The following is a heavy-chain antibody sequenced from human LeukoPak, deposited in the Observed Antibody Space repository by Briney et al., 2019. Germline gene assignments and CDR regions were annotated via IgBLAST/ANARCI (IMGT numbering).Heavy chain of an antibody. CDR3: ACQLLGEAFDI. J-gene: IGHJ3*02. V-gene: IGHV3-9*01. CDR2: ISWNSGSI. D-gene: IGHD2-2*01. Sequence: GRSLRLSCAASGFTFDDCAMHSVRQAPGKGLEWVSGISWNSGSIAYADSVKGRFTISRDNAKNSLYLQMNSLRAEDTALYYCACQLLGEAFDIWGQGTMVTVSS. CDR1: GFTFDDCA.